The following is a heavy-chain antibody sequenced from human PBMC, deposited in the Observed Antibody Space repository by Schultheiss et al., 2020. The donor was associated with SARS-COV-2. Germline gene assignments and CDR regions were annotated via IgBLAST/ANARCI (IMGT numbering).Heavy chain of an antibody. Sequence: ASVKVSCKASGYTFTGYYMHWVRQAPGQGLEWMGWINPNSGGTNYAQKFQGWVTMTRDTSISTAYMELSRLRSDDTAVYYCARNKGYYAYYFDYWGQGTLVTVSS. CDR1: GYTFTGYY. CDR2: INPNSGGT. V-gene: IGHV1-2*04. D-gene: IGHD1-26*01. J-gene: IGHJ4*02. CDR3: ARNKGYYAYYFDY.